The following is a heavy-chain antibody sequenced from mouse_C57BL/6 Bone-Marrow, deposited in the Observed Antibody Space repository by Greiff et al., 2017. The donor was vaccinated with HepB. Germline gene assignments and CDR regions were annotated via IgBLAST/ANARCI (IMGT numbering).Heavy chain of an antibody. J-gene: IGHJ1*03. V-gene: IGHV1-72*01. D-gene: IGHD2-4*01. CDR2: IDPNSGGT. Sequence: VQLQQPGAELVKPGASVKLSCKASGYTFTSYWMHWVKQRPGRGLEWIGRIDPNSGGTKYNEKFKSKAALTVDKPSSTAYMQLSSLTSEDSAVYYGARGALYDYDGWYFDVWGTGATVTVSS. CDR3: ARGALYDYDGWYFDV. CDR1: GYTFTSYW.